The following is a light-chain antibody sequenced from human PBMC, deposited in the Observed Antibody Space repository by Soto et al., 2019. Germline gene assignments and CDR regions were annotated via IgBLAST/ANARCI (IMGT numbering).Light chain of an antibody. J-gene: IGKJ1*01. V-gene: IGKV1-5*01. CDR2: DAS. CDR3: QQYNSYPWT. Sequence: DLPMTQSPSTLSASVGDRVTITCRASQSLSSWLAWYQQKPGKAPKLLIYDASSLESGVPSRFSGSGSGTEFTLTISSLQPDDFATYYCQQYNSYPWTFGQGTKVEIK. CDR1: QSLSSW.